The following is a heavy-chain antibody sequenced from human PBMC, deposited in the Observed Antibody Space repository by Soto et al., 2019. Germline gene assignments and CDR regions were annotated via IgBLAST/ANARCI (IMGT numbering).Heavy chain of an antibody. CDR3: AKDKRSSGWYLEADN. CDR1: GFTFDDYA. CDR2: INWNSGSI. J-gene: IGHJ4*01. V-gene: IGHV3-9*01. D-gene: IGHD6-19*01. Sequence: QPGGSLRLSCAASGFTFDDYAMHWVRQAPGKGLEWVSTINWNSGSIAYADSVKGRFTISRDNTKNSLYLQMNSLRAEDTALYYCAKDKRSSGWYLEADNWGQETLLTVSS.